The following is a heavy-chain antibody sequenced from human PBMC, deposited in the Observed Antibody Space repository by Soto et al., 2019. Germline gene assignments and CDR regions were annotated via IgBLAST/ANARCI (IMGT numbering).Heavy chain of an antibody. V-gene: IGHV1-2*02. CDR1: GYSLSGYY. CDR3: ARGWGIAAPGPNWFDP. J-gene: IGHJ5*02. D-gene: IGHD6-13*01. Sequence: ASVKVSCKASGYSLSGYYLHWVRQAPGQGPEWMGWINPNSGGTKYVQKFQGRVTMTRDTSIITVYLELSRLRSDETAVYYCARGWGIAAPGPNWFDPWGQGTLVTVSS. CDR2: INPNSGGT.